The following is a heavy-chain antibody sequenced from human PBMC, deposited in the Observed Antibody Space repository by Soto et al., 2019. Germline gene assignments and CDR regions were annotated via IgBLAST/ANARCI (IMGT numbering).Heavy chain of an antibody. CDR2: INSDGSST. J-gene: IGHJ4*02. CDR1: GFTFRSYW. D-gene: IGHD5-12*01. Sequence: EVQLVESGGGLAQPGGSLRLSCAASGFTFRSYWMHWVRQVPGKGLVWVSRINSDGSSTWYADSVKGRFTISRDNAENTLHLQMNSRRAEDTAVYYCARDQGMATDYRGQGTLVTVSS. CDR3: ARDQGMATDY. V-gene: IGHV3-74*01.